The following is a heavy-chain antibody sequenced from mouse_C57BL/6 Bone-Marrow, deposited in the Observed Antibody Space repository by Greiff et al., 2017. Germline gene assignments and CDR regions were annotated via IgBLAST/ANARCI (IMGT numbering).Heavy chain of an antibody. CDR1: GYTFTSYW. J-gene: IGHJ2*01. Sequence: QVQLQQPGAELVKPGASVKLSCKASGYTFTSYWMHWVKQRPGRGLEWIPRIDPNSGGTKYKEKFKSQGTLTVDKPDSTVYMQLSSLTSEDSAVYDCARTSPMVSAYYLDYWGQGTTLTVSS. V-gene: IGHV1-72*01. D-gene: IGHD2-2*01. CDR3: ARTSPMVSAYYLDY. CDR2: IDPNSGGT.